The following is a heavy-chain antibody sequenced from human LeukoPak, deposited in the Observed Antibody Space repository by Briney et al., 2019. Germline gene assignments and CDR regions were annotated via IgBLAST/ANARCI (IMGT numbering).Heavy chain of an antibody. CDR3: ARGVAVAGTEEFFDY. Sequence: GGSLRLSCAASGFTFSSYSMNWVRQTPGKGLEWVSSISSSSSYIYYADSVKGRFTISRDNSKNTLYLQMNSLRAEDTAVYYCARGVAVAGTEEFFDYWGQGTLVTVSS. CDR2: ISSSSSYI. J-gene: IGHJ4*02. D-gene: IGHD6-19*01. CDR1: GFTFSSYS. V-gene: IGHV3-21*04.